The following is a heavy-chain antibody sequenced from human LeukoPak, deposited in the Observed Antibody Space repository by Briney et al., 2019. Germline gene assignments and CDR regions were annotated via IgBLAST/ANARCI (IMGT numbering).Heavy chain of an antibody. D-gene: IGHD5-18*01. J-gene: IGHJ4*02. V-gene: IGHV1-18*01. Sequence: ASVKVSCRSSGYTFTTYGITWVRQAPGQGLEWMGWISTYNGNTNYAQKLQGRVTMTTDTSTSTAYMELRSLRSDDTAMYYCARDRMDTGTYFDNWGQGTLVTVSP. CDR2: ISTYNGNT. CDR3: ARDRMDTGTYFDN. CDR1: GYTFTTYG.